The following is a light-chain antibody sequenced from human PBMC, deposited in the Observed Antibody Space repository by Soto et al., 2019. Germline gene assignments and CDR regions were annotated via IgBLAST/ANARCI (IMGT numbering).Light chain of an antibody. CDR2: AAS. Sequence: DIQMTQSPSSLSASVGDRVTITCRASQSISSHLNWYQQKPGKAPKVLIYAASSLQSGVPSRFSGRGSGTEFTLTISSLQPEDFATYYCQQSYNTPRTFGPGTKVDIK. V-gene: IGKV1-39*01. J-gene: IGKJ3*01. CDR3: QQSYNTPRT. CDR1: QSISSH.